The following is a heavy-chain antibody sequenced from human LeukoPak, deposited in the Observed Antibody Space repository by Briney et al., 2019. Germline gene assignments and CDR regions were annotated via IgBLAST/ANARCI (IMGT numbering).Heavy chain of an antibody. D-gene: IGHD3-22*01. CDR1: GGSISSGGYY. Sequence: SQTLSLTCTVSGGSISSGGYYWSWIRQHPGKGLEWHGYIYYSGSTYYNPSLKSRVTISVDTSKNQFSLKLSSVTAADTAVYYCARGYYDSSGYRQDYWGQGTLVTVSS. V-gene: IGHV4-31*03. CDR2: IYYSGST. CDR3: ARGYYDSSGYRQDY. J-gene: IGHJ4*02.